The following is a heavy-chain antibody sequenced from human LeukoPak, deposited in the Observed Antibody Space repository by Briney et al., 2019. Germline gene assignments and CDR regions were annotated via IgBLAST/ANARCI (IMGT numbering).Heavy chain of an antibody. CDR3: ARAAPTYYYDSWYFDL. CDR1: GFTFSSYW. J-gene: IGHJ2*01. V-gene: IGHV3-7*01. D-gene: IGHD3-22*01. Sequence: GGSLRLSCAASGFTFSSYWMSWVRQAPGKGLEWVANIKQDGSEKYYVDSVKGRFTISRDNAKNSLYLQMNSLRAEDTAVYYCARAAPTYYYDSWYFDLWGRGTLVTVSS. CDR2: IKQDGSEK.